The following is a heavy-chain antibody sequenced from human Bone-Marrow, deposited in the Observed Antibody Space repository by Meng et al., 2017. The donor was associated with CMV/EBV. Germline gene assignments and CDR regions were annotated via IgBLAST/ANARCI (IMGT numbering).Heavy chain of an antibody. CDR1: GFAISNYA. V-gene: IGHV3-23*01. Sequence: GGSLRLSCAASGFAISNYAMSWVRQAPGKGLEWVSAITGSGGSTYYADSVKGRFTISRDNSKNTLYLQMNSLRAEDTALYYCAKYLYRYCSGGSCYPGAFDIWRQGTMVTVSS. CDR2: ITGSGGST. D-gene: IGHD2-15*01. CDR3: AKYLYRYCSGGSCYPGAFDI. J-gene: IGHJ3*02.